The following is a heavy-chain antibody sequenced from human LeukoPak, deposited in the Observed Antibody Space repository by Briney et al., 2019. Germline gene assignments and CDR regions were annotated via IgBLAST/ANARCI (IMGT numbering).Heavy chain of an antibody. CDR1: GYTFTGYY. CDR3: ARDTEQWLVRGPLIDY. J-gene: IGHJ4*02. CDR2: INPNSGGT. D-gene: IGHD6-19*01. V-gene: IGHV1-2*02. Sequence: ASVKVSCKASGYTFTGYYMHWVRQAPGQGLEWMGWINPNSGGTNYAQKFQGRVTMTRDTSISTAYMELSRLRSDDTAVYYCARDTEQWLVRGPLIDYWGQGTLVTVSS.